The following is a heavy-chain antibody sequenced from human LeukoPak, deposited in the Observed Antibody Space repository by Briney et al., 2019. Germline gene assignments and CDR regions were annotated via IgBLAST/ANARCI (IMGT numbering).Heavy chain of an antibody. Sequence: GASVKVSCKASGYTFTSYGISWVRQAPGQGLEWMGWTSVYNGDTNYAQKLQDRVTMTTDTSTSTAYMEVRSLSSDDTAVYYCARLCHYDTSSYWNDYWGQGTLVTVSA. CDR3: ARLCHYDTSSYWNDY. J-gene: IGHJ4*02. V-gene: IGHV1-18*01. CDR1: GYTFTSYG. CDR2: TSVYNGDT. D-gene: IGHD3-22*01.